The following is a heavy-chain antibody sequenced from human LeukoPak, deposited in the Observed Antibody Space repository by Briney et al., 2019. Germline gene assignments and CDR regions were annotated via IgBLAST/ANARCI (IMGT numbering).Heavy chain of an antibody. J-gene: IGHJ4*02. V-gene: IGHV3-33*01. D-gene: IGHD6-13*01. CDR2: IWYDGSNK. CDR3: ARDPTSYSSYFDY. CDR1: GFTFSSYG. Sequence: GGSLRLSCAASGFTFSSYGMHWVRQAPGKGLEWVAVIWYDGSNKHYADSVKGRFTISRDNSKNTLYLQMNSLRAEDTAVYYCARDPTSYSSYFDYWGQGTLVTVSS.